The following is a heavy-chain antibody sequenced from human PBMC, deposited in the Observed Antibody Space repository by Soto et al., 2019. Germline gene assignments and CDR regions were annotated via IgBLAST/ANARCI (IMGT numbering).Heavy chain of an antibody. Sequence: GGSLRLSCAASEFTFSTYGMHWVRQAPGKGLEWVAVIWFDGSKKYYADSVKGRFTISRDNSKNMVYLQLDSLRVEDTAVYYCAKDRCGGDCSSSGRFDYWGQGTLVTVSS. J-gene: IGHJ4*02. V-gene: IGHV3-33*06. CDR3: AKDRCGGDCSSSGRFDY. CDR2: IWFDGSKK. D-gene: IGHD2-21*02. CDR1: EFTFSTYG.